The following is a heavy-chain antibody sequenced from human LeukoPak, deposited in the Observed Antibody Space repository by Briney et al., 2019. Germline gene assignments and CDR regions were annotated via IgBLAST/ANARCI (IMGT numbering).Heavy chain of an antibody. J-gene: IGHJ5*02. Sequence: VASVKVSCKASGNTFTGYYMHWVRQAPGQGLEWMGWINPNSGGTNYAQKFQGRVTMTRDTSISTAYMELSRLRSDDTAVYYCARKIAGTLRYWFDPWGQGTLVTVSS. D-gene: IGHD2-15*01. CDR2: INPNSGGT. V-gene: IGHV1-2*02. CDR1: GNTFTGYY. CDR3: ARKIAGTLRYWFDP.